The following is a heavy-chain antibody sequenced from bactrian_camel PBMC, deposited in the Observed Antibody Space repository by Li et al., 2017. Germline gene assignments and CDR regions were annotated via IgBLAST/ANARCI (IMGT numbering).Heavy chain of an antibody. Sequence: QLVESGGGSVQAGGSLRLSCVASGNTYSSYCMAWFRQTPGKEREGVAAIDTDGAIIYSDSVRGRFTISRDVTKNTMYLEMNSLKPEDTATYYCAAVGWTPDCDSATWETEGTGTRGQGTQVTVS. D-gene: IGHD3*01. V-gene: IGHV3S31*01. CDR2: IDTDGAII. CDR3: AAVGWTPDCDSATWETEGTGT. CDR1: GNTYSSYC. J-gene: IGHJ6*01.